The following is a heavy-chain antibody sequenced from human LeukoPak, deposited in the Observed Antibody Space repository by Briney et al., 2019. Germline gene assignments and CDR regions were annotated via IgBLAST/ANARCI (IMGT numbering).Heavy chain of an antibody. D-gene: IGHD6-13*01. Sequence: PGGSLRLSCAASGFTFSSYGMHWVRQAPGKGLEWVAVIWYDGSNKYYADSVKGRFTISRDNSKNTLYLQMNSLRAEDTAVYYCARDGGSSWYQHFDYWGQGTLVTVSS. CDR2: IWYDGSNK. J-gene: IGHJ4*02. V-gene: IGHV3-33*01. CDR1: GFTFSSYG. CDR3: ARDGGSSWYQHFDY.